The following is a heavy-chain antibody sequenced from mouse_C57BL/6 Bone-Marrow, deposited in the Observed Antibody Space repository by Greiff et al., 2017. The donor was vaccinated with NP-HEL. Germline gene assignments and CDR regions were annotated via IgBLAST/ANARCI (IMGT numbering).Heavy chain of an antibody. CDR2: ISSGGSYT. CDR3: ARRYYGSSYEAY. D-gene: IGHD1-1*01. Sequence: EVQVVESGGDLVKPGGSLKLSCAASGFTFSSYGMSWVRQTPDKRLEWVATISSGGSYTYYPDSVKGRFTISRDNAKNTLYLQMSSLKSEDTAMYYCARRYYGSSYEAYWGQGTLVTVSA. J-gene: IGHJ3*01. CDR1: GFTFSSYG. V-gene: IGHV5-6*01.